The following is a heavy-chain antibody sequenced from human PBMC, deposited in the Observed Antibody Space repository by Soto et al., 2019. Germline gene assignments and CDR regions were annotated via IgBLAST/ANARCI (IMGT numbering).Heavy chain of an antibody. D-gene: IGHD3-10*01. CDR3: ARHGSGSYYNGFDY. J-gene: IGHJ4*02. Sequence: EVQLVESGGGLVKPGGSLRLSCAASGFTFSSYSMNWVRQAPGKGLEWVSSISRSSSYIYYADSVKDRFTISIDNAKNSLNLQMNSLRAEDTAVYYCARHGSGSYYNGFDYWGQGTLVTVSS. CDR2: ISRSSSYI. V-gene: IGHV3-21*01. CDR1: GFTFSSYS.